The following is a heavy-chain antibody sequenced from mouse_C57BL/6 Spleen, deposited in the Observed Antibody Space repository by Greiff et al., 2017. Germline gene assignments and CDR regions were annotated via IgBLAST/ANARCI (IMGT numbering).Heavy chain of an antibody. CDR1: GYTFTDYN. D-gene: IGHD1-1*01. J-gene: IGHJ2*01. V-gene: IGHV1-22*01. Sequence: EVKLQESGPELVKPGASVKMSCKASGYTFTDYNMHWVKQSHGKSLEWIGYINPNNGGTSYNQKFKGKATLTVNKSSSTAYMELRSLTSEDSAVYYCARSPYGSSGYWGQGTTLTVSS. CDR3: ARSPYGSSGY. CDR2: INPNNGGT.